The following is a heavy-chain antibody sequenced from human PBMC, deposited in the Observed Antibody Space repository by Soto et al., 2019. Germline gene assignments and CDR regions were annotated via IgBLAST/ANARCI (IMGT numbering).Heavy chain of an antibody. CDR1: GFTFSNAW. D-gene: IGHD3-22*01. V-gene: IGHV3-15*01. Sequence: LRLSCAASGFTFSNAWMSWVRQAPGKGLEWVGRIKSKTDGGTTDYAAPVKGRFTISRDDSKNTLYLQMNSLKTEDTAVYYCTTGYYYDSSGYFQGPYWGQGTLVTVSS. CDR3: TTGYYYDSSGYFQGPY. J-gene: IGHJ4*02. CDR2: IKSKTDGGTT.